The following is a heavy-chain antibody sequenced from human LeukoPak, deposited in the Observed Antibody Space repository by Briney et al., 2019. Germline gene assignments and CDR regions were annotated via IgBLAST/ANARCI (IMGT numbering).Heavy chain of an antibody. CDR2: IYYSGST. Sequence: SETLSLTCTVSDGSISSNNYYWGWIRQPPGKGLEWIGSIYYSGSTYYNPSLKSRVTISIDTSKNQFSLRLSSVTAADTAVYYCARGAAGYSYGWGQGTLVTVSS. CDR1: DGSISSNNYY. J-gene: IGHJ4*02. CDR3: ARGAAGYSYG. V-gene: IGHV4-39*07. D-gene: IGHD5-18*01.